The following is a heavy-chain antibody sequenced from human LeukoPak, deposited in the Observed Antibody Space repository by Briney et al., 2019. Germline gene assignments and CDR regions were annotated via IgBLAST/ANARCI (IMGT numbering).Heavy chain of an antibody. Sequence: GESLKISCKGSGYSFTSYRIGWVRQMPGKGLEWMGIIYPGDSDTRYSPSFQGQVTISADKSISTAYLQWSSLKASDTAMYYCARSPIDYYYYMDVWGKGTTVTVSS. CDR2: IYPGDSDT. CDR1: GYSFTSYR. D-gene: IGHD3-16*02. J-gene: IGHJ6*03. CDR3: ARSPIDYYYYMDV. V-gene: IGHV5-51*01.